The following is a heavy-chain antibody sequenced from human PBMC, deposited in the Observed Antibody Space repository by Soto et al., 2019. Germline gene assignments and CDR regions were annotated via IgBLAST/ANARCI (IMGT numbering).Heavy chain of an antibody. CDR1: GGSFSGYY. CDR2: INHSGST. J-gene: IGHJ4*02. Sequence: SETLSLTCAVYGGSFSGYYWSWIRQPPGKGLEWIGEINHSGSTNYNPSLKSRVTISVDTSKNQFSLKLSSVTAADTAVYYCASLRYSGYDYPPDDFDYWGQGTLVTVSS. V-gene: IGHV4-34*01. D-gene: IGHD5-12*01. CDR3: ASLRYSGYDYPPDDFDY.